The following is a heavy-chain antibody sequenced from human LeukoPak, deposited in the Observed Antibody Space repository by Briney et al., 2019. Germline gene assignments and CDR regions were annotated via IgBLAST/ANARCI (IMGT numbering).Heavy chain of an antibody. V-gene: IGHV1-69*01. CDR1: GGSFSRYA. D-gene: IGHD2-15*01. Sequence: SVKVSCKASGGSFSRYAISWVRQAPGQGLEWMGGIIPIFGIANYVQKFQGRVTITADESTRTAYMELRTLRSEDTAIYYCARASARGYCSGGSCYSDWFDPWGQGTLVTVSS. CDR2: IIPIFGIA. CDR3: ARASARGYCSGGSCYSDWFDP. J-gene: IGHJ5*02.